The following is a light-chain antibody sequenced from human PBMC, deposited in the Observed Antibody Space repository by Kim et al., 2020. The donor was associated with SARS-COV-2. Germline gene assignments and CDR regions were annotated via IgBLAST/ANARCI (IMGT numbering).Light chain of an antibody. J-gene: IGKJ2*01. CDR1: QSVSSN. CDR2: GAP. V-gene: IGKV3-15*01. CDR3: QQYNNWET. Sequence: EIVMTQSPATLSVSPGERATLSCRASQSVSSNLAWYQQKPGQAPRLLIYGAPTRATGIPARFSGSGSGTEFTLTISSLQSEDFAVYYCQQYNNWETFGQGTKLEI.